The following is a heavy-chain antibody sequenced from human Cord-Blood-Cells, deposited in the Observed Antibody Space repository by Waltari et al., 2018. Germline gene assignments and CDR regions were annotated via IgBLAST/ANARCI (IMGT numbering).Heavy chain of an antibody. V-gene: IGHV3-21*01. D-gene: IGHD2-8*01. CDR2: ISSSSSYI. Sequence: EVQLVESGGGLVKPGGSLRLSCAASGFTFSSYSMNWVRQAPGKGLVWVSSISSSSSYIYYADSVKGRFTISRDNAKNSLYLQMNSLRAEDTAVYYCASYAVYATDAFDIWGQGTMVTVSS. CDR1: GFTFSSYS. CDR3: ASYAVYATDAFDI. J-gene: IGHJ3*02.